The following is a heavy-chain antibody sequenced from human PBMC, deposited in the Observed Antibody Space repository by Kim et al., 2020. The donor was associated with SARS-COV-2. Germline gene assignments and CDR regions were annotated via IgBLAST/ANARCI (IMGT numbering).Heavy chain of an antibody. CDR3: ASALGH. CDR2: YTSVPT. D-gene: IGHD3-16*02. J-gene: IGHJ4*02. Sequence: YTSVPTNHNPSLQSRVSMSVDMSKNQFSLKLSSVTAADTAVYYCASALGHWGQGTLVTVSS. V-gene: IGHV4-4*07.